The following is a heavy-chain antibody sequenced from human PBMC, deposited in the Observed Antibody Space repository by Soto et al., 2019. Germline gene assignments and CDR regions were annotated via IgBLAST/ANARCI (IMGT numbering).Heavy chain of an antibody. CDR1: GVTCSSYA. V-gene: IGHV3-64D*08. CDR2: LSGSGGRT. Sequence: PGGFLRLSCAASGVTCSSYAMSWVRQAPGKGLECVSGLSGSGGRTYYADSVKGRFTISTDNSKNTLNLQMSSLRAEDTAVYYCVRDFWGFDYWGQGTLVTVSS. J-gene: IGHJ4*02. CDR3: VRDFWGFDY. D-gene: IGHD3-16*01.